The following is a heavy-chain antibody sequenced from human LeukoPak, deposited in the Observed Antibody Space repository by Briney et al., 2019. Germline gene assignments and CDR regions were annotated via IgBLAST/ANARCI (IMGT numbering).Heavy chain of an antibody. D-gene: IGHD5-12*01. Sequence: GGSLRLSCAASGFTFSSYAMNWVRQAPGKGLEWVSSISGSGGRTYYADSVKGRFTISRDDSKNTLYLQMNSLRAEDTAVYYCAKGSLGDIVATIGYWGQGTLVTVSS. CDR1: GFTFSSYA. CDR2: ISGSGGRT. CDR3: AKGSLGDIVATIGY. V-gene: IGHV3-23*01. J-gene: IGHJ4*02.